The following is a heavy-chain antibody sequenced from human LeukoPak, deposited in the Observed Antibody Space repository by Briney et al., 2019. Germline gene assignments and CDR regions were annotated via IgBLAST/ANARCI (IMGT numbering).Heavy chain of an antibody. J-gene: IGHJ4*02. CDR1: GFTFDDYA. Sequence: GGSLRLSCAASGFTFDDYAMHWVRQAPGKGLEWVSGISWNSGSIGYADSVKGRFTISRDNAKNSLYLQMNSLRAEDTALYYCAKGSYYGDYVPIDYWGQGTLVAVS. CDR3: AKGSYYGDYVPIDY. V-gene: IGHV3-9*01. CDR2: ISWNSGSI. D-gene: IGHD4-17*01.